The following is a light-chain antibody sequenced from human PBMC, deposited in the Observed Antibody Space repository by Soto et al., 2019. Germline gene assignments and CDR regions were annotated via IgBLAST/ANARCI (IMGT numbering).Light chain of an antibody. CDR2: DAS. CDR1: QSISSC. Sequence: EIGLTQTPATLSLSPGERATLSCRASQSISSCLAWYQQKPGQAPRLLIYDASNRATGIPARFSGSGSGTDFTLTISTLEPEDFAVYYCQQRSNWPLTFGGGTKVEIK. J-gene: IGKJ4*01. CDR3: QQRSNWPLT. V-gene: IGKV3-11*01.